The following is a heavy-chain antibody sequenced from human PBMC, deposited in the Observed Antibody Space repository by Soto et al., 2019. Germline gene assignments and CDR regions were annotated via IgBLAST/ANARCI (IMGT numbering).Heavy chain of an antibody. CDR3: ARGPVYVNYDGMDWYFDP. CDR2: VYYSGST. V-gene: IGHV4-59*01. D-gene: IGHD4-4*01. Sequence: QVQLQESGPGLVKTSETLSLTCTVSGGSISSYYWSWIRQPPGKGLEWIGYVYYSGSTGCNPSLNSLVTLAADTSKNQCSLTLSSVTSADTAVYYCARGPVYVNYDGMDWYFDPWCRDALVTISS. CDR1: GGSISSYY. J-gene: IGHJ2*01.